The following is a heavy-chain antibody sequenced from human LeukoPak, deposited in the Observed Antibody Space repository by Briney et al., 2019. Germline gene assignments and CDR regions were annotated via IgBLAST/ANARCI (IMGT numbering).Heavy chain of an antibody. D-gene: IGHD3-10*01. CDR3: ARADVLWFGELVDY. CDR2: INPNSGGT. CDR1: VYTFTGYY. V-gene: IGHV1-2*02. Sequence: ASVTVSCKASVYTFTGYYMHWVRQAPAQGLEWMGWINPNSGGTNYAQKFQGRVTMTSDTSISTAYMELSRLRSDDTAVYYCARADVLWFGELVDYWGQGTLVTVSS. J-gene: IGHJ4*02.